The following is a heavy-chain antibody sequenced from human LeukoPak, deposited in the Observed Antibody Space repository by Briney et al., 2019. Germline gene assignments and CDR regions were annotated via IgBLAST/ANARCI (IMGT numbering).Heavy chain of an antibody. J-gene: IGHJ4*02. CDR1: GYTFTSYH. CDR3: ARVVAVAGRPLDY. Sequence: ASVKVSCKASGYTFTSYHMHWVRQAPGQGLEWMGIINPSGGSASYAQKFQGRVTMTRDTSTSTVYMELSSLRSEDTAVYYCARVVAVAGRPLDYWGQGTLVTVSS. CDR2: INPSGGSA. V-gene: IGHV1-46*01. D-gene: IGHD6-19*01.